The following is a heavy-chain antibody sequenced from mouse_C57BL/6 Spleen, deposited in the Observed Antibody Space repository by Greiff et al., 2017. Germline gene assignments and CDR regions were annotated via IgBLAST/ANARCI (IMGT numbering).Heavy chain of an antibody. CDR3: ARRIGTYYSNYVRAMDY. V-gene: IGHV1-67*01. D-gene: IGHD2-5*01. CDR2: ISTYYGDA. J-gene: IGHJ4*01. CDR1: GYTFTDYA. Sequence: QVQLQQSGPELVRPGVSVKISCKGSGYTFTDYAMHWVKQSHAKSLEWIGVISTYYGDASYNQKFKDKATMTVDKSSSTAYMELARLTSEDSAVYYCARRIGTYYSNYVRAMDYWGQGTSVTVSS.